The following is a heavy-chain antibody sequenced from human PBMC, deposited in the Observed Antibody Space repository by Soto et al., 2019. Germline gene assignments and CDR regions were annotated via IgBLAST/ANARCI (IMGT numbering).Heavy chain of an antibody. CDR2: IYYSVST. J-gene: IGHJ6*02. CDR3: AREPHRYCSGGSCPPGYGMDV. V-gene: IGHV4-59*01. D-gene: IGHD2-15*01. Sequence: PSATRSLTCTVSGGSISSYYWSWIRQPPGKGLEWIGYIYYSVSTNYNPSLKSRVTISVDTSKNQFSLKLSSVTAADTAVYYCAREPHRYCSGGSCPPGYGMDVWGQGTTVTVSS. CDR1: GGSISSYY.